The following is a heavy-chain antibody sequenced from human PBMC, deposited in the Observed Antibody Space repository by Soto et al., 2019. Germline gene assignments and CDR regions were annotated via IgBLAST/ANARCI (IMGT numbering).Heavy chain of an antibody. CDR1: GGSFSGYY. CDR2: INHSGST. J-gene: IGHJ4*02. Sequence: SETLSLTCAVYGGSFSGYYWSWIRQPPGKGLEWIGEINHSGSTNYNPSLKSRVTISADTSKNQFSLKLSSVTAADTAVYYCARGRMGGSSLKGDFDYWGQGTLVTVS. D-gene: IGHD6-13*01. V-gene: IGHV4-34*01. CDR3: ARGRMGGSSLKGDFDY.